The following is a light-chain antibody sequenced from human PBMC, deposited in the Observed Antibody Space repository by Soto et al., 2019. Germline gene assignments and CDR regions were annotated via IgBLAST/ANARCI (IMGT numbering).Light chain of an antibody. V-gene: IGLV2-14*01. CDR1: SSDVGAYNY. CDR2: EVS. CDR3: SLYTTSSTVV. J-gene: IGLJ2*01. Sequence: QSALTQPASVSGSPGQSITISCTGTSSDVGAYNYVSWYQQHPGKAPKLMISEVSNRPSGVSNRFSGSKSGNTASLTISGLQAEDEADYYCSLYTTSSTVVFGGGTKLTVL.